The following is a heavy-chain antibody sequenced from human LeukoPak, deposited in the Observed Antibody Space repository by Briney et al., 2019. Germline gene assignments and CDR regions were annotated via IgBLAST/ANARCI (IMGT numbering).Heavy chain of an antibody. J-gene: IGHJ6*03. Sequence: GGSLRLSCAASGFTFSSYNMNWVRQAPGKGLEWVSSITSSSIYTFYADSVKGRFTISRDNAKNSLYLQMNSLRAEDTAIYYCARDPYNGNYGDSYYYYMDVWGKGTTVTISS. CDR1: GFTFSSYN. CDR3: ARDPYNGNYGDSYYYYMDV. CDR2: ITSSSIYT. D-gene: IGHD1-26*01. V-gene: IGHV3-21*01.